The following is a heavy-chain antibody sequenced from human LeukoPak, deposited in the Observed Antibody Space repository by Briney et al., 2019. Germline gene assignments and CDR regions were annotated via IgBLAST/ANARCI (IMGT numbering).Heavy chain of an antibody. CDR1: GYTFTGYY. Sequence: ASVKVSCKASGYTFTGYYMHWVRQAPGQGLEWMGWINPNSGGTNYAQKFQGRVTMTRDTSISTAYMELSRLRSDDTAVYYCAGAGYGDYVSQMKDAFDIWGQGTMVTVSS. CDR2: INPNSGGT. CDR3: AGAGYGDYVSQMKDAFDI. J-gene: IGHJ3*02. D-gene: IGHD4-17*01. V-gene: IGHV1-2*02.